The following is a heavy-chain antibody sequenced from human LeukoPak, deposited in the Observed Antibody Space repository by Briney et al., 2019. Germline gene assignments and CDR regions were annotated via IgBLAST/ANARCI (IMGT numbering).Heavy chain of an antibody. V-gene: IGHV4-59*12. CDR2: IYYSGST. J-gene: IGHJ4*02. CDR1: GGSISSYY. D-gene: IGHD3-22*01. Sequence: PSETLPLTCTVSGGSISSYYWSWIRQPAGKGLEWIGYIYYSGSTSYNPSLKSRVTISVDTSKNQFSLKLSSVTAADTAVYYCARDLTDYYELDYWGQGTLVTVSS. CDR3: ARDLTDYYELDY.